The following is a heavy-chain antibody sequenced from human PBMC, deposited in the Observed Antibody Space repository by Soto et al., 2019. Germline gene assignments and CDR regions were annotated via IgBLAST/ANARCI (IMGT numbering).Heavy chain of an antibody. D-gene: IGHD5-18*01. J-gene: IGHJ6*02. Sequence: SETLSLTCTVSGGSISSSSYYWGWIRQPPGKGLEWIGSIYYSGSTYYNPSLKSRVTISVDTSKNQFSLKLSSVTAADTAVYYCARQMCIQLSYYYYYGMDVWGQGTTVAVYS. CDR2: IYYSGST. CDR3: ARQMCIQLSYYYYYGMDV. CDR1: GGSISSSSYY. V-gene: IGHV4-39*01.